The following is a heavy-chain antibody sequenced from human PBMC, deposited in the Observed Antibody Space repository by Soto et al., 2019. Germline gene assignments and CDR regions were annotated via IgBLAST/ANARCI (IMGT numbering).Heavy chain of an antibody. CDR2: IYSGGST. V-gene: IGHV3-53*04. J-gene: IGHJ3*02. Sequence: GGSLRLSCGASGFTVSSNYMSWVRQAPGKGLEWVSVIYSGGSTYYADSVKGRFTISRHNSKNTLYLQMNSLRAEDTAVYYCARVVSHDYIWGSYRPGHDAFDIWGQGTMVTVSS. D-gene: IGHD3-16*02. CDR1: GFTVSSNY. CDR3: ARVVSHDYIWGSYRPGHDAFDI.